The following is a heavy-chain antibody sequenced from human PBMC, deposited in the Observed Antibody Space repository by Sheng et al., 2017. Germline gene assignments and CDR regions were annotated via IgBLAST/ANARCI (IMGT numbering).Heavy chain of an antibody. CDR1: GGSLSSTNYY. J-gene: IGHJ2*01. CDR2: ISFSGSS. V-gene: IGHV4-39*01. D-gene: IGHD5-12*01. Sequence: QLQLQESGPGLVKPSETLSLSCTVSGGSLSSTNYYWGWIRQPPGKGLEWIGSISFSGSSYYNPSLESRVTISVDTSKKLFSLKLNSVTAADAAVYYCAETPHGSGYNYWNFDLWGRGTLVTVSS. CDR3: AETPHGSGYNYWNFDL.